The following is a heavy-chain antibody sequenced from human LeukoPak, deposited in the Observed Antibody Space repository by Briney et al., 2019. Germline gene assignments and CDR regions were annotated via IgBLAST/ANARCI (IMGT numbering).Heavy chain of an antibody. D-gene: IGHD3-22*01. CDR3: ARGDYNSHYNMDV. CDR2: IIPIFSRG. Sequence: SVKVSCKASGGTFNNCAISWVRQAPGQGLEWMGGIIPIFSRGHYTQKFQVRATMIADESPPTPYMELSSLRSEDTADYYCARGDYNSHYNMDVWGQGTTVIVSS. V-gene: IGHV1-69*13. J-gene: IGHJ6*02. CDR1: GGTFNNCA.